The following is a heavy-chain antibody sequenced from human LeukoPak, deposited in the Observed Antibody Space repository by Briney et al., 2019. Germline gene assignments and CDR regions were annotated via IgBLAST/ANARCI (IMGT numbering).Heavy chain of an antibody. CDR1: GGSISSYY. D-gene: IGHD2-2*01. J-gene: IGHJ6*02. Sequence: SETVSLTCTVSGGSISSYYWSWRRQPPGKGLEWIGYIYYSGSTNYNPSLKIRVTTSGSTSKNQFSLKLSSVTAADTAVYYCARDLVVPAAQYYYYGMDVWGQG. CDR2: IYYSGST. V-gene: IGHV4-59*01. CDR3: ARDLVVPAAQYYYYGMDV.